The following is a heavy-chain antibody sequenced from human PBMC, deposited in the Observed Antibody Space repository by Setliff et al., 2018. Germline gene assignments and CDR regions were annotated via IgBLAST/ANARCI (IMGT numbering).Heavy chain of an antibody. V-gene: IGHV1-69*05. J-gene: IGHJ4*01. D-gene: IGHD6-19*01. CDR2: IIPILGTT. Sequence: SVKVSCKASGGFSTHASSWVRQVPGQGLEWMGGIIPILGTTDYAQNFQGRVTITTDESTSSAYLEMSNLRSEDTAVYYRASALIRRVAVAGKSQFDYWGQGTLVTVSS. CDR3: ASALIRRVAVAGKSQFDY. CDR1: GGFSTHA.